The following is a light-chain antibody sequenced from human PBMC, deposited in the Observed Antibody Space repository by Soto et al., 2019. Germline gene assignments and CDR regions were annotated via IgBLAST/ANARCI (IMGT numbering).Light chain of an antibody. CDR1: QTLLYSSNNKNY. CDR2: WAS. J-gene: IGKJ5*01. Sequence: DIVMTQSPDSLSVSPGERATISCKPSQTLLYSSNNKNYLAWFQQKPGQPPKLLIYWASTRNSGVPDRFSGSGSGTDFTLTISGLQAEDVAIYYCQQYYSIPVTFGQGTRLEIK. CDR3: QQYYSIPVT. V-gene: IGKV4-1*01.